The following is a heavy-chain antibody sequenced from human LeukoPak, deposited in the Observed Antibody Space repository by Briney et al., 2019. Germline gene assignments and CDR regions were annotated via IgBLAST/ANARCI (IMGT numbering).Heavy chain of an antibody. CDR3: ASQRGYSGYGPPPYFDY. J-gene: IGHJ4*02. D-gene: IGHD5-12*01. Sequence: ASVKVSCKASGGTFSSYAISWVRQAPGQGLEWMGGIIPIFGAANYAQKFQGRVTITADESTSTAYMELSSLRSEDTAVYYCASQRGYSGYGPPPYFDYWGQGTLVTVSS. V-gene: IGHV1-69*01. CDR1: GGTFSSYA. CDR2: IIPIFGAA.